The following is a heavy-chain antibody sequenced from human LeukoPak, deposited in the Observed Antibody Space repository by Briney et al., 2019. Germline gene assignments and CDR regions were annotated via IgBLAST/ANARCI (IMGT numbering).Heavy chain of an antibody. CDR3: AKVRSGSSPFDY. D-gene: IGHD6-19*01. V-gene: IGHV3-9*01. CDR2: ISWNGGSI. Sequence: GGSLRLSCAASGFTFDDYAMHWVRQAPGKGLEWVSGISWNGGSIGYADSVKGRFTISRDNAKNSLYLQMNSLRAEDTALYYCAKVRSGSSPFDYWGQGTLVTVSS. CDR1: GFTFDDYA. J-gene: IGHJ4*02.